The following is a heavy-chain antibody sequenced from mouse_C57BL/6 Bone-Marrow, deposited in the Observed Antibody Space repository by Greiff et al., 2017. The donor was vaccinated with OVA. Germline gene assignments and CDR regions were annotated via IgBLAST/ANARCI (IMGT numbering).Heavy chain of an antibody. Sequence: QVQLKESGPELVKPGASVKISCKASGYAFSSSWMNWVKQRPGKGLEWIGRIYPGDGDTNYNGKFKGKATLTADKSSSTAYMQLSSLTSEDSAVYFCASRNYDGSYFDYWGQGTTLTVSS. CDR1: GYAFSSSW. V-gene: IGHV1-82*01. CDR2: IYPGDGDT. CDR3: ASRNYDGSYFDY. J-gene: IGHJ2*01. D-gene: IGHD2-3*01.